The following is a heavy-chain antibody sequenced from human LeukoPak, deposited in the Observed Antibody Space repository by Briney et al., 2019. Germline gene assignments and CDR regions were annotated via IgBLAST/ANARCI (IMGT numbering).Heavy chain of an antibody. CDR3: AREGSGTRGYYYYMDV. J-gene: IGHJ6*03. V-gene: IGHV1-46*01. Sequence: ASVKVSCKASGYTFTSYYMHWVRQAPGQGLEWMGIINPSGGSTSYAQKFQGRVTMTRDTFTSTVYMELSSLRSEDTAVYYCAREGSGTRGYYYYMDVWGKGTTVTVSS. CDR2: INPSGGST. D-gene: IGHD1-1*01. CDR1: GYTFTSYY.